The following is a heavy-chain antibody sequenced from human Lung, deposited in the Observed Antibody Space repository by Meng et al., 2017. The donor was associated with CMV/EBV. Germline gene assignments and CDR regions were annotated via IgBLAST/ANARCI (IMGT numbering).Heavy chain of an antibody. CDR2: ITHSGST. J-gene: IGHJ4*02. V-gene: IGHV4-34*01. CDR1: GGSLSGYY. Sequence: SETLSLXXAVYGGSLSGYYWSWIRQPPGKGLEWIGEITHSGSTKYNPSLKSRVTISVDTSNNQFSLNVKSVTAADMGVYYCARGGREETYGPNFDSWEQGNXV. CDR3: ARGGREETYGPNFDS. D-gene: IGHD3-10*01.